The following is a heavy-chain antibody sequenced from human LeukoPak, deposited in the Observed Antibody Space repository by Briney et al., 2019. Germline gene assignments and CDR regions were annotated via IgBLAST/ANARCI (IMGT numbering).Heavy chain of an antibody. Sequence: GGSLRLSCAASGFTVSSNYMSWVRQAPGKGLEWVSVIYSGGTTNYADSVKGRFTISRDNSKNTLYLQMNSLRAEDTAVYYCAKDLNSTYNYDSSGYEDAFDFWGQGTMVTVSS. CDR2: IYSGGTT. CDR3: AKDLNSTYNYDSSGYEDAFDF. CDR1: GFTVSSNY. V-gene: IGHV3-53*01. J-gene: IGHJ3*01. D-gene: IGHD3-22*01.